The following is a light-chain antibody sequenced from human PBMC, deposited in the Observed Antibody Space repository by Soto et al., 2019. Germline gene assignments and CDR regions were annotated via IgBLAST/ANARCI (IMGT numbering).Light chain of an antibody. CDR1: QSIGNH. CDR3: RQYRAWPLS. J-gene: IGKJ4*01. Sequence: EIVVTQSPATLSVSPGERATLSCRASQSIGNHLAWYQQKPGQAPRLLIYGAPTRASTIPARFSSSGSGTDFTLTICRLQSGDFAVVFCRQYRAWPLSFRGGTKVEIK. V-gene: IGKV3D-15*01. CDR2: GAP.